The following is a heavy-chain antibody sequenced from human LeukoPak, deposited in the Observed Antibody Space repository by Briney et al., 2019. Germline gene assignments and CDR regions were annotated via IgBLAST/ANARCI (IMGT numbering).Heavy chain of an antibody. Sequence: PSETLSLTCTVSGGSITSSSDFWGWIRQPPGKGLEWIGGIYYSGSTYYNPSLMSRVTISVDTSKHHFSLKLNSVTAADTAVYYCTRHGGGYYYFDYWGRGTLVTVSS. D-gene: IGHD2-21*01. CDR1: GGSITSSSDF. J-gene: IGHJ4*02. CDR2: IYYSGST. V-gene: IGHV4-39*01. CDR3: TRHGGGYYYFDY.